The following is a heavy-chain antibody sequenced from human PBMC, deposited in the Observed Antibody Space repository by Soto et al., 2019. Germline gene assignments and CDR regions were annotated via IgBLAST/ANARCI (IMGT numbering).Heavy chain of an antibody. J-gene: IGHJ6*02. D-gene: IGHD3-16*01. V-gene: IGHV1-18*01. CDR2: ISPYTGNT. CDR1: GYIFVNYG. CDR3: VMVDNYVTPTPQDV. Sequence: QVQLVQSGDEVKKPGASVKVSCKASGYIFVNYGIAWVLHAPGQGLEWMGWISPYTGNTHSATKVQGRLTMTTDTSTSTAYMDLGSLTSDDTAVYYCVMVDNYVTPTPQDVWGQGTTVTVS.